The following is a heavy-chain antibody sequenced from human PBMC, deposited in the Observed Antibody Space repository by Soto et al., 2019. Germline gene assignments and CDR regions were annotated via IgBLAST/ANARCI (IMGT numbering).Heavy chain of an antibody. D-gene: IGHD3-10*01. V-gene: IGHV1-69*08. CDR1: GGTFSSYT. CDR3: ARDLDYGSGSYYWFDP. CDR2: IIPILGIA. Sequence: QVQLVQSGAEVKKPGSSVNVSCKASGGTFSSYTISWVRQAPGQGLECMGRIIPILGIANYAQKFQGRVTITADKSTSTAYMELSSLRSEDTAVYYCARDLDYGSGSYYWFDPWGQGTLVTVSS. J-gene: IGHJ5*02.